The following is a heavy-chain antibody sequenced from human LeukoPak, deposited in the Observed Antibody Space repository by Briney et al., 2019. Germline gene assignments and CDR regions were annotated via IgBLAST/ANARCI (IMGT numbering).Heavy chain of an antibody. CDR1: GYSFKEYG. CDR3: AKHLTATNTYIFFGLDV. CDR2: INWDGGGT. Sequence: GGSLRLSCAATGYSFKEYGMHWVRQPPGRGLEWASAINWDGGGTDYADSVKGRFTIFRDNAKNSLYLQLSSLRPEDTALYYCAKHLTATNTYIFFGLDVWGQGTSVTVSS. J-gene: IGHJ6*02. V-gene: IGHV3-9*01. D-gene: IGHD1-26*01.